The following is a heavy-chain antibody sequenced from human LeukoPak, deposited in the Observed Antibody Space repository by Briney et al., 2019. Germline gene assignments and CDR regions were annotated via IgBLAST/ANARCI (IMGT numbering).Heavy chain of an antibody. V-gene: IGHV3-9*01. Sequence: PGRSLRLSCAASGFTFDDYAMHWVRQAPGKGLEWVSGISWNSGSIGYADSVNGRFTITRDNANTSLYLQMNSLRAEDTALYYYAKDCAVRGVSNWFDRWGQGTMVTASS. CDR2: ISWNSGSI. J-gene: IGHJ5*02. D-gene: IGHD3-10*01. CDR1: GFTFDDYA. CDR3: AKDCAVRGVSNWFDR.